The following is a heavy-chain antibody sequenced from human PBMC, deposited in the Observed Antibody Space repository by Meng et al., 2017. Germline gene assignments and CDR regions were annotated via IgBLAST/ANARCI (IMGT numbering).Heavy chain of an antibody. V-gene: IGHV3-23*04. CDR1: GFTFSSYA. J-gene: IGHJ4*02. CDR3: AKDGFVA. D-gene: IGHD5-12*01. CDR2: ISGSGTFT. Sequence: GKLVECGGGVVQPGRSLRLSCAASGFTFSSYAMHWVRQAPGKGLEWVSGISGSGTFTYYANSVRGRFTISRDNSKNTLFLQMNSLRAEDTAIYYCAKDGFVAGGQGTLVTVSS.